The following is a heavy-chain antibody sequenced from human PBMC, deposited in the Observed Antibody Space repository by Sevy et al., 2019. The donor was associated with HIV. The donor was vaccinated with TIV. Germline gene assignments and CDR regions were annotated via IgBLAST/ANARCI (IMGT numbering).Heavy chain of an antibody. Sequence: GESLKISCKGSGYSFSTYWIAWVRQMPGKGLEWMGITYPGDSDTRYSPSFQGQVTISADKSISTAYLQWSSLKASDSAMSYCARRRGSSAWVDYWGQGTLVTVSS. CDR2: TYPGDSDT. J-gene: IGHJ4*02. V-gene: IGHV5-51*01. CDR1: GYSFSTYW. D-gene: IGHD6-6*01. CDR3: ARRRGSSAWVDY.